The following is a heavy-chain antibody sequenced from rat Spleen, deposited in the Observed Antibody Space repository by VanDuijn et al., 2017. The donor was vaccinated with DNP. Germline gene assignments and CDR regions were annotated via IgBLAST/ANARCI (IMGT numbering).Heavy chain of an antibody. CDR1: GFTFSDYN. Sequence: EVQLVESGGGLVQPGRSLKLSCAASGFTFSDYNMAWVRQAPKKGLEWVATISYDGSSTYYRDSVKGRFTISRDNAKSTLYLQMNSLRSEDMATYYCARPARGWFAYWGQGTLVTVSS. J-gene: IGHJ3*01. V-gene: IGHV5-7*01. CDR2: ISYDGSST. CDR3: ARPARGWFAY.